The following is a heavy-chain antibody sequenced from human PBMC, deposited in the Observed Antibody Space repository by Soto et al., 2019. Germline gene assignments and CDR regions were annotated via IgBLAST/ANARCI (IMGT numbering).Heavy chain of an antibody. Sequence: GGSLRLSCAASGFIFSTSYMNWVRQAPGKGLEWVANIKQDGSEKYYVDSVKGRFTISRDNAKNSLYLQMNSLRAEDTAEYYCVRDLGYCTNGVCYTVLDYWGQGTLVTVSS. CDR1: GFIFSTSY. CDR2: IKQDGSEK. D-gene: IGHD2-8*01. J-gene: IGHJ4*02. V-gene: IGHV3-7*01. CDR3: VRDLGYCTNGVCYTVLDY.